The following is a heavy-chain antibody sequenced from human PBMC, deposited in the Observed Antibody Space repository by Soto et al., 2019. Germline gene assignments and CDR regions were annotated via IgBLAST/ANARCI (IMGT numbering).Heavy chain of an antibody. V-gene: IGHV4-39*02. CDR1: GDSITTSSYY. J-gene: IGHJ3*02. CDR3: ARPLRGGLRLAPFDS. D-gene: IGHD2-21*01. Sequence: QLQLQESGPGLAKPSETLSLVCTVSGDSITTSSYYWGWIRQAPGKGLEWMATIHYRGSTNYTPSLESRLTLSLDTSRNHFPLGLSSVTAADAAVYYCARPLRGGLRLAPFDSCGQWTGVTVSS. CDR2: IHYRGST.